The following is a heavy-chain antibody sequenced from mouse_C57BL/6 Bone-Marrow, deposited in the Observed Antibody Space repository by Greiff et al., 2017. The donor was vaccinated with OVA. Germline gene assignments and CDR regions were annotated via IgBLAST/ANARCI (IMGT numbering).Heavy chain of an antibody. V-gene: IGHV14-4*01. D-gene: IGHD4-1*01. CDR1: GFNIKDDY. J-gene: IGHJ4*01. Sequence: EVQLQESGAELVRPGASVKLSCTASGFNIKDDYMHWVKQRPEQGLEWIGWIDPENGDTEYASKFQGKATITADTSSNTADLQLSSLTSEDTAVYYCSPWEGYAMDYWGQGTSVTVSS. CDR2: IDPENGDT. CDR3: SPWEGYAMDY.